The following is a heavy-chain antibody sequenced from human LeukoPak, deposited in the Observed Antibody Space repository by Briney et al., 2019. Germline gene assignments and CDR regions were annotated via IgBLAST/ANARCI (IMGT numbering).Heavy chain of an antibody. D-gene: IGHD3-3*01. Sequence: GGSLRLSLVASGFTFSDFAMSWVRQTPGKRLEWVASTDGTGGDSYYADAVKGRFTISRDDSRDTLYLQMNSLKAEDTAVYYCAKDAFSYNGVFDPSDIWGQGTMVTVSS. J-gene: IGHJ3*02. CDR2: TDGTGGDS. CDR1: GFTFSDFA. V-gene: IGHV3-23*01. CDR3: AKDAFSYNGVFDPSDI.